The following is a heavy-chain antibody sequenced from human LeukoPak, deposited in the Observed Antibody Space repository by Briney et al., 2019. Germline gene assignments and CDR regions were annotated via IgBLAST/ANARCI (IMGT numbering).Heavy chain of an antibody. CDR3: ARTGDWFPPDDAFDI. D-gene: IGHD3-9*01. CDR2: IYYSGST. CDR1: GGSISSYY. J-gene: IGHJ3*02. V-gene: IGHV4-59*01. Sequence: PSETLSLTCTVSGGSISSYYWSWIRQPPGKGLEWIGYIYYSGSTNYNPFLKSRVTISVDTSKNQFSLKLSSVTAADTAVYYCARTGDWFPPDDAFDIWGQGTMVTVSS.